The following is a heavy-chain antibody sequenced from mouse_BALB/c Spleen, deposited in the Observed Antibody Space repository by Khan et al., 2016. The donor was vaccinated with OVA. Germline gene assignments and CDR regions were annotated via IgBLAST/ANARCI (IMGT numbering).Heavy chain of an antibody. Sequence: EVELVESGGGLVKPGGSLKLSCAASGFTFSNYAMSWVRQSPEKRLEWVASISSGDSTYYLDSVKGRFTIPRDNARNILYLQMSSLRSEDTAMYYCARDYWFAYWGQGTLVTVSA. J-gene: IGHJ3*01. CDR2: ISSGDST. CDR1: GFTFSNYA. CDR3: ARDYWFAY. V-gene: IGHV5-6-5*01.